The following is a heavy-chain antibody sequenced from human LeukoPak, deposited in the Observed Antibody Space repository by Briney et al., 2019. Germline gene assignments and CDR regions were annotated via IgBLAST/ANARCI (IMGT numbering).Heavy chain of an antibody. D-gene: IGHD6-19*01. CDR3: ARENEKYYSSGLGY. CDR2: IYYSGST. J-gene: IGHJ4*02. V-gene: IGHV4-59*01. Sequence: SETLSLTCTVSGGSINNYYWSWIRQPPGKGLEWIGYIYYSGSTNYNPSLKSRVTISVDTSKNQFSLRLSSVTAADTAVYYCARENEKYYSSGLGYWGQGTLVTVSS. CDR1: GGSINNYY.